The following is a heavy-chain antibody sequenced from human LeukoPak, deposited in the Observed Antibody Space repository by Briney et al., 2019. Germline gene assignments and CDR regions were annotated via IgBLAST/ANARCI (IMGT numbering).Heavy chain of an antibody. CDR1: GFPFSHYW. CDR2: INQDESEK. D-gene: IGHD6-19*01. CDR3: VRAAGALNF. V-gene: IGHV3-7*04. J-gene: IGHJ4*02. Sequence: GGSLRLSCSASGFPFSHYWMTWARQAPGKGLEWVANINQDESEKYYVDSVKGRFTISRDNARNSLYLQMNSPRAEDTAVYFCVRAAGALNFWGQGTLVTVSS.